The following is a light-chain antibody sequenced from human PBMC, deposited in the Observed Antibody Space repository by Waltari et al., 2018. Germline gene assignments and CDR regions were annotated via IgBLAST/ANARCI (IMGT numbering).Light chain of an antibody. CDR3: AAWDDSLNGL. J-gene: IGLJ2*01. CDR2: SNN. CDR1: RSNIGKNN. Sequence: QSVLTQPPSVSGAPGPRVTISCSGSRSNIGKNNVHWYQQVPGTAPKPLIFSNNQRSSGVPDRFSGSKSGTSASLAISGLQSEDEADYFCAAWDDSLNGLFGGGTKLTVL. V-gene: IGLV1-44*01.